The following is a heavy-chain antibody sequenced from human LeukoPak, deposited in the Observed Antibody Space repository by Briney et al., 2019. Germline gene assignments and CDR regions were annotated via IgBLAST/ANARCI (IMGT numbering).Heavy chain of an antibody. CDR1: GFTFMKAW. CDR2: IKSKTDGGTT. V-gene: IGHV3-15*01. CDR3: TTDLRWLPDLLYSYYMDV. Sequence: GGSLRLSCAASGFTFMKAWMSWVRQAPGKGLEWVGRIKSKTDGGTTDYAAPVKGRFTISRDDSKNTLYLQMNSLKTEDTAVYYCTTDLRWLPDLLYSYYMDVWGKGTTVTVSS. J-gene: IGHJ6*03. D-gene: IGHD3-22*01.